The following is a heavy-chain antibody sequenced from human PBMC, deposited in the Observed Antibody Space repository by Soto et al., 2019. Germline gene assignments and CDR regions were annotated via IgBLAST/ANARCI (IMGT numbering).Heavy chain of an antibody. J-gene: IGHJ4*02. D-gene: IGHD2-21*02. CDR1: GFTFSSYA. V-gene: IGHV3-30-3*01. CDR3: ARDTLLYCGGDCYSFSY. CDR2: ISYDGSNK. Sequence: GGSLRLSCAASGFTFSSYAMHWVRQAPGKGLEWVAVISYDGSNKYYADSVKGRFTISRDNSKNTLYLQMNSLRAEDTAVYYCARDTLLYCGGDCYSFSYWGQGTLVTVSS.